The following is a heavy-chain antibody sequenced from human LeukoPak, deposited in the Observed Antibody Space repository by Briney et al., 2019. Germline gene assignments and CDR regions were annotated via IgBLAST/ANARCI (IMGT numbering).Heavy chain of an antibody. Sequence: SETLSLTCTVSGGSISSYYWSWIRQPPGKGLEWIGYIYYSGSTNYNPSLKSRVTISVDTSKNQFSLKLSSVTAADTAVYYCARGGPLSGSGAYYYYGMDVWGQGTTVTVSS. CDR2: IYYSGST. CDR3: ARGGPLSGSGAYYYYGMDV. CDR1: GGSISSYY. D-gene: IGHD3-10*01. V-gene: IGHV4-59*01. J-gene: IGHJ6*02.